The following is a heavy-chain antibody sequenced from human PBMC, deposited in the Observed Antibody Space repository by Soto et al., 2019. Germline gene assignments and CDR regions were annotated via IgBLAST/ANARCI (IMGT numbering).Heavy chain of an antibody. V-gene: IGHV5-51*01. CDR3: ATYYNYAMYV. CDR2: IHPSDSVT. J-gene: IGHJ6*02. Sequence: PGESLKISCKASGDISTIYWIGWVRQMPGKGLEWMGIIHPSDSVTTYSPSFQGRVTISADESISTAYLQWSSLKASDTAMYYCATYYNYAMYVWGQGTTVTISS. CDR1: GDISTIYW.